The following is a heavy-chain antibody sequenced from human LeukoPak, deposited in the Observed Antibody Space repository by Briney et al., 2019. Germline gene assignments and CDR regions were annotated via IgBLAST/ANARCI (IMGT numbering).Heavy chain of an antibody. CDR3: ARGAVYRHQPPYYYCGMDV. V-gene: IGHV1-69*13. CDR2: IIPIFGTA. Sequence: GASVKVSCKASGGTFSSYAISWVRQAPGQGLEWMGGIIPIFGTANYAQKFQGRVTITADESTSTAYMELSSLRSEDTAVYYCARGAVYRHQPPYYYCGMDVWGQGTTVTVSS. D-gene: IGHD2-8*01. CDR1: GGTFSSYA. J-gene: IGHJ6*02.